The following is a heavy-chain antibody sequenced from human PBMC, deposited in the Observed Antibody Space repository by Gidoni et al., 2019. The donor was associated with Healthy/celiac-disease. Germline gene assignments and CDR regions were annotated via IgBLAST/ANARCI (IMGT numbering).Heavy chain of an antibody. J-gene: IGHJ4*02. CDR1: GFTFSSYA. CDR2: ISGSGGST. V-gene: IGHV3-23*01. D-gene: IGHD1-26*01. Sequence: EVQLLESGGGLVQPGGSLRLSCAASGFTFSSYAMCWVRQAPGKGLGWVSAISGSGGSTYYADSVKGRFTISRDNSKNTLYLQMNSLRAEDTAVYYCAKIPPACGSYYCYFDYWGQGTLVTVSS. CDR3: AKIPPACGSYYCYFDY.